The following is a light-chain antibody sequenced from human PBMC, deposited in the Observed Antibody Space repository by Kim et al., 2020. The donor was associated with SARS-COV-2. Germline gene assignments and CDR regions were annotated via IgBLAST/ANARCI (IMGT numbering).Light chain of an antibody. V-gene: IGLV3-21*04. J-gene: IGLJ1*01. Sequence: APGKTASITCGGNDIGSKSVHWYQQRPGQAPVLVLYYTTDRPSGIPERFSGSNSGNTATLTINRVEAGDEADYYCQVWDISSDHYVFGTGTKVTVL. CDR3: QVWDISSDHYV. CDR1: DIGSKS. CDR2: YTT.